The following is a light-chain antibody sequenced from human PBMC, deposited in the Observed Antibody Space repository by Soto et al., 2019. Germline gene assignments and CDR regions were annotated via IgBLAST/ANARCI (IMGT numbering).Light chain of an antibody. CDR1: RSNIGSNT. V-gene: IGLV1-44*01. Sequence: QSVLTQPPSASGTPGQRVTISCSGSRSNIGSNTVNWYQQLPGTAPKLLIYSNNQRPSWVPDRFSGSKSGTSASLAISGLQSEDEADYYCAAWDDSLNGFYVFGTGTKLTVL. CDR3: AAWDDSLNGFYV. CDR2: SNN. J-gene: IGLJ1*01.